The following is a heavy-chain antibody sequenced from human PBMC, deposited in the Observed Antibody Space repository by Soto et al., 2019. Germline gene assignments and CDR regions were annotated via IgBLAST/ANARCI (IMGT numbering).Heavy chain of an antibody. V-gene: IGHV3-43D*04. D-gene: IGHD1-26*01. CDR1: GFTFDDYA. Sequence: PGGSLRRSCAASGFTFDDYAMHWVRQAPGKGLGWVSLISCDGGITYYADSVKGLFTISRDNSKKSLYLQMNSLRAEDTALYYSPNDIRKDHIVGDLPQYAFDTWGQGTMGTV. J-gene: IGHJ3*02. CDR2: ISCDGGIT. CDR3: PNDIRKDHIVGDLPQYAFDT.